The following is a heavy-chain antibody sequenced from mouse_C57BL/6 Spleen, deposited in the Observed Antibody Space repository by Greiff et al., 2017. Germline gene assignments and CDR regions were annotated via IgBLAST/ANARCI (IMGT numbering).Heavy chain of an antibody. D-gene: IGHD1-1*01. J-gene: IGHJ4*01. CDR3: ARWYYGSSYAMDY. CDR1: GYTFTSYW. V-gene: IGHV1-50*01. Sequence: VKLQQPGAELVKPGASVKLSCKASGYTFTSYWMQWVKQRPGQGLEWIGEIDPSDSYTNYNQKFKGKATLTVDTSSSTAYMQLSSLTSEDSAVYYCARWYYGSSYAMDYWGQGTSVTVSS. CDR2: IDPSDSYT.